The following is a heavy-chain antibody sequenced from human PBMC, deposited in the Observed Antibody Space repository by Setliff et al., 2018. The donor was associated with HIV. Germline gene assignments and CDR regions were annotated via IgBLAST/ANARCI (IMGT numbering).Heavy chain of an antibody. CDR3: ARNWDFYNSGSLVFDY. V-gene: IGHV3-21*06. CDR1: GFTSSSYN. D-gene: IGHD3-10*01. CDR2: ISSSSSYI. Sequence: PGGSLRLSCAASGFTSSSYNMNWVRQAPGKGLEWVSSISSSSSYIYYADSVKGRFTISRDNAKSSLSLQMHNLRAEDTATYYCARNWDFYNSGSLVFDYWGQGTLVTVSS. J-gene: IGHJ4*02.